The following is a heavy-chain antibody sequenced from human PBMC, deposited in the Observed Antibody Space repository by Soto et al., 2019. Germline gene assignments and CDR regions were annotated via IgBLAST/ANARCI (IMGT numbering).Heavy chain of an antibody. CDR3: VKEGPRLEWERGRGYYFDY. J-gene: IGHJ4*03. CDR2: ISHDGSDK. V-gene: IGHV3-30*18. Sequence: PGGSLGLSCAASGFPFGDFGMHWLRQAPGKGLEWVAVISHDGSDKFYADSVKARFTISRDNSKNTLYLQMSGLRGEDTAVYYCVKEGPRLEWERGRGYYFDYCVHGT. D-gene: IGHD1-26*01. CDR1: GFPFGDFG.